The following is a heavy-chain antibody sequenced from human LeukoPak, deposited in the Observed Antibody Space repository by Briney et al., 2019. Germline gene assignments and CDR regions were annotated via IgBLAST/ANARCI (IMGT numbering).Heavy chain of an antibody. CDR2: ISPSGDRT. CDR3: AIMHGYYDGSGFWVQ. CDR1: GFTFSSYA. Sequence: GGSLTLSCGPSGFTFSSYAMSGLRDAPGRGLEWFSFISPSGDRTSNADSVEGRFTISRDNTRNTLYLQMNSLRDEDTGVYYCAIMHGYYDGSGFWVQWGQGTLVTVS. J-gene: IGHJ4*02. V-gene: IGHV3-23*01. D-gene: IGHD3-22*01.